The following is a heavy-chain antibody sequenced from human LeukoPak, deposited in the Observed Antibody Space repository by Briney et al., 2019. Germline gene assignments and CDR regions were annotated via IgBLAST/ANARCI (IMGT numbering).Heavy chain of an antibody. CDR1: GGSISSRSYY. CDR2: IYYSGST. CDR3: ARDATRGVVITVFDY. Sequence: SETLSLTCTVSGGSISSRSYYWGWIRQPPGKGLEWIGCIYYSGSTCYNPSLKSRVTISVDTSKNQFSLKLSSVSAADTAVYYCARDATRGVVITVFDYWCQGTLVTVTS. J-gene: IGHJ4*02. V-gene: IGHV4-39*02. D-gene: IGHD3-22*01.